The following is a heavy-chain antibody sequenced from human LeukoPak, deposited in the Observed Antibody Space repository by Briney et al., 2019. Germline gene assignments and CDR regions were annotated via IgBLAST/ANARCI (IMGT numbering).Heavy chain of an antibody. CDR1: GYIFTSYW. V-gene: IGHV5-10-1*01. J-gene: IGHJ4*02. CDR2: IDPSDPYT. Sequence: GASLLISCQGSGYIFTSYWISWVRRLPGKGREWMGRIDPSDPYTNYSPSFRGDVTISADKSISTAYLQWSSLKASDTAMYYCARGPPRGKGCFDYWGQGTLVTVSS. CDR3: ARGPPRGKGCFDY.